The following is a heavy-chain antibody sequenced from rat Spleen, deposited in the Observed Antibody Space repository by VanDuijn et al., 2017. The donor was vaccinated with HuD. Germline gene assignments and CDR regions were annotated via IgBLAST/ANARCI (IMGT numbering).Heavy chain of an antibody. CDR3: TRDRILRSTGFDY. V-gene: IGHV5-20*01. Sequence: EVQLVESGGGLVQPGRSLKVSCAASGFTFDDFYMAWVRQAPAKGLEWVASINYDGSSTYYRDSVKGRFSISRDNAKSSLYLQMDSLRSEDTANYYCTRDRILRSTGFDYWGQGVMVTVSS. CDR1: GFTFDDFY. CDR2: INYDGSST. J-gene: IGHJ2*01. D-gene: IGHD1-6*01.